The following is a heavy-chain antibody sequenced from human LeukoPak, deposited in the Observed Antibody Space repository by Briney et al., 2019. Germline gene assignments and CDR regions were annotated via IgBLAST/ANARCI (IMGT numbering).Heavy chain of an antibody. Sequence: GPSVKVSCSASGYTFTGYYMHSVGQAPGQRLEWMGWINPNSVGTDYAQTFQGRVTMTRDKSISTAYMELSRLRSDAQAVYYCARFGSMGATTAFDIWGQGTMVTVSS. J-gene: IGHJ3*02. CDR3: ARFGSMGATTAFDI. CDR2: INPNSVGT. D-gene: IGHD1-26*01. V-gene: IGHV1-2*02. CDR1: GYTFTGYY.